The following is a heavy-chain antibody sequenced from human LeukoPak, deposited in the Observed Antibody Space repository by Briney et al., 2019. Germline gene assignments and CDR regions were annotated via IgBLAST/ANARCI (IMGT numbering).Heavy chain of an antibody. CDR1: GYTFTSYA. V-gene: IGHV1-3*01. CDR2: INAGNGNT. CDR3: ARSGQWHNTGYYFDY. Sequence: ASVKVSCKASGYTFTSYAMHWVRQAPGQRLEWMGWINAGNGNTKYSQKFQGRVTITRDTSASTAYMEPSSLRSEDTAVYYCARSGQWHNTGYYFDYWGQGTLVTVSS. J-gene: IGHJ4*02. D-gene: IGHD6-19*01.